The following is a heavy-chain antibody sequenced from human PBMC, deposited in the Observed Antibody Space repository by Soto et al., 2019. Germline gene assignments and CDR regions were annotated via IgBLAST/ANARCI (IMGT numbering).Heavy chain of an antibody. CDR1: GGSISSYY. Sequence: SETLSLTCTVSGGSISSYYWSWIRQPPGKGLEWIGYIYYSGSTNYNPSLKSRVTISVDTSKNQFSLKLSSVTAADTAVYYCARDLSTRGSYRYYSDYWGQGTLVTVSS. V-gene: IGHV4-59*01. D-gene: IGHD1-26*01. CDR2: IYYSGST. CDR3: ARDLSTRGSYRYYSDY. J-gene: IGHJ4*02.